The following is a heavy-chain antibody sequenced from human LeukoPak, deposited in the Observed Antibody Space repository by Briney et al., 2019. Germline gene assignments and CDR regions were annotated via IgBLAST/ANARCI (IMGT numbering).Heavy chain of an antibody. J-gene: IGHJ4*02. CDR3: ARSSLSNGWYLDF. CDR1: GFTVSSYT. V-gene: IGHV4-59*02. Sequence: GSLRLSCAASGFTVSSYTMNWVRQAPGKGLEWIGYIHYSGNTRYNPSLKSRITISVDTSKDHFSLRLSSVTAADTAVYYCARSSLSNGWYLDFWGQGTLVTVSS. CDR2: IHYSGNT. D-gene: IGHD6-19*01.